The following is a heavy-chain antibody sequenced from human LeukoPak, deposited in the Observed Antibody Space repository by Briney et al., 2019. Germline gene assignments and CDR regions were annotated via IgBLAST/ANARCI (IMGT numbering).Heavy chain of an antibody. J-gene: IGHJ4*02. V-gene: IGHV3-23*01. CDR3: AKEGGYSSTWY. D-gene: IGHD6-13*01. Sequence: GGSLRLSCAASGFTFSVSVMNWVRQAPGKGLEWVSGISSSGGNTYYADSVKGRFTISRDNHKNTLHLQMNSLRAEDTAIYYCAKEGGYSSTWYWGQGTLVTVSS. CDR2: ISSSGGNT. CDR1: GFTFSVSV.